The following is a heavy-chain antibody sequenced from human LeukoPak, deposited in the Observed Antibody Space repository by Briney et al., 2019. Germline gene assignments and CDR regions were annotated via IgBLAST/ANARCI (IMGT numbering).Heavy chain of an antibody. Sequence: PGGCLRLSCTAAVGTFSSYTVSWVRQAPWKGLEWVSAISGGGGSTYYADSVKGRFTISRDNSKNTLYLQMNSLRAEDTAVYYCAKVTLWGQGTLVTVSS. CDR3: AKVTL. J-gene: IGHJ4*02. CDR2: ISGGGGST. CDR1: VGTFSSYT. V-gene: IGHV3-23*01.